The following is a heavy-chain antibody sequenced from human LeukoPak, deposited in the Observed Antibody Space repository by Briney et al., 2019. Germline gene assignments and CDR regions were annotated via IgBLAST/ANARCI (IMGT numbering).Heavy chain of an antibody. CDR1: GFTVSSNY. D-gene: IGHD2-2*01. Sequence: GGSLRLSCAASGFTVSSNYMSWVRQAPGKGLEWVSVIYSGGSTYYADSVKGRFTISRDNAKNSLYLQMNSLRAEDTAVYYCATRYCSSTGCRAYSYHCMDVWGKGTTVTVSS. CDR2: IYSGGST. CDR3: ATRYCSSTGCRAYSYHCMDV. J-gene: IGHJ6*03. V-gene: IGHV3-53*01.